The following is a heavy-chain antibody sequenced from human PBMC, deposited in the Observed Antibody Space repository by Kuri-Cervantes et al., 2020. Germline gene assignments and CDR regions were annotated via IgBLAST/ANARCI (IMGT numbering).Heavy chain of an antibody. CDR3: AREIMVGWLQHTYGMDV. CDR2: ISYDGSNK. J-gene: IGHJ6*02. Sequence: LSLTCAASGFTFSSYAMHWVRQAPGKGLEWVAVISYDGSNKYYADSVKGRFTISRDNSKNTLYLQMNSLRAEGTAVYYCAREIMVGWLQHTYGMDVWGQGTTVTVSS. CDR1: GFTFSSYA. V-gene: IGHV3-30-3*01. D-gene: IGHD5-24*01.